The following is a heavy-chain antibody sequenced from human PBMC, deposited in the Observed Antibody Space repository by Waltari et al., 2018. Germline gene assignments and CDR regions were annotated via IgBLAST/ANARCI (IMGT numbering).Heavy chain of an antibody. CDR3: ANEHGMAEMGY. CDR1: GVTFSNYA. CDR2: IRYDGNNK. D-gene: IGHD1-20*01. Sequence: QVQLVESGGGVVRPGGSLRLSCAASGVTFSNYAMHWVRQAPGKGLEWVAFIRYDGNNKYYADSVKGRFIISRDNSKNTLYLQMNSLRTEDTAVYYCANEHGMAEMGYWGQGTLVTVSS. V-gene: IGHV3-30*02. J-gene: IGHJ4*02.